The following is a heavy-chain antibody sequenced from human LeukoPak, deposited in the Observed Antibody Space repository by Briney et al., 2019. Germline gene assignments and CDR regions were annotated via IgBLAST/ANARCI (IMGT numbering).Heavy chain of an antibody. CDR1: GFTFSSYA. J-gene: IGHJ4*02. CDR2: INHSGST. CDR3: ARGVEIAVAGIGY. D-gene: IGHD6-19*01. Sequence: PGGSLRLSCAASGFTFSSYAMGWVRQPPGKGLEWIGEINHSGSTNYNPSLKSRVTISVDTSKNQFSLKLSSVTAADTAVYYCARGVEIAVAGIGYWGQGTLVTVSS. V-gene: IGHV4-34*01.